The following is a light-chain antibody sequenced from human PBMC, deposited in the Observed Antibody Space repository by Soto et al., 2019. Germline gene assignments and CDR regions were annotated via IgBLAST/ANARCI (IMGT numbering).Light chain of an antibody. J-gene: IGKJ1*01. CDR1: QTISTY. V-gene: IGKV1-39*01. CDR2: AAS. CDR3: QQTYSSPWT. Sequence: DIQMTQSPSSLSASIGDRVTITCRASQTISTYLHWYQQQPGKAPKLLNYAASTLPGGVPSRFRGSGYGTDFTLTISSLQPGDFEIYCCQQTYSSPWTFGQGTTVESK.